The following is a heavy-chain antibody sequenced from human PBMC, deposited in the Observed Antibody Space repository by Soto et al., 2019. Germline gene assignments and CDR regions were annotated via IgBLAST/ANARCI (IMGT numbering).Heavy chain of an antibody. J-gene: IGHJ6*03. Sequence: PSQTLSLTCDISGDSVSSNGAGWNWIRQTPSRGLEWLGRTYYKSKWYYTYAASVKSRITVSPDTSKNQFSLQLTSVTPEDTAVYYCARGSWDDVSGHYYMDVWDKGTTVTVSS. CDR1: GDSVSSNGAG. D-gene: IGHD1-1*01. V-gene: IGHV6-1*01. CDR3: ARGSWDDVSGHYYMDV. CDR2: TYYKSKWYY.